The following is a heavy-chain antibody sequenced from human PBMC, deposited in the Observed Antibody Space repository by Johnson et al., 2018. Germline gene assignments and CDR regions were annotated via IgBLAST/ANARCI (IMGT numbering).Heavy chain of an antibody. Sequence: GKGPVWVSHINSDGSSESYADSVKGRFSISRDNAKNTLYLQMNSLRADDTAVYFCARDGDRILPFDYWGQGSLVTVSS. CDR2: INSDGSSE. D-gene: IGHD7-27*01. J-gene: IGHJ4*02. V-gene: IGHV3-74*01. CDR3: ARDGDRILPFDY.